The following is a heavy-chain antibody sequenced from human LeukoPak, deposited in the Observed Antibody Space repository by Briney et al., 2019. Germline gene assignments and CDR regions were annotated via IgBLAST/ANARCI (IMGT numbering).Heavy chain of an antibody. D-gene: IGHD1-26*01. CDR2: ISGSGGST. CDR3: AKADHGGRRGTN. J-gene: IGHJ4*02. Sequence: GGSLRLPCAASGFTFSSYAMSWVRQAPGKGLEWVSAISGSGGSTYYADSVKGRFTISRDNSKNTLYLQMNSLRAEDTAVYYCAKADHGGRRGTNWGQGTLVTVSS. CDR1: GFTFSSYA. V-gene: IGHV3-23*01.